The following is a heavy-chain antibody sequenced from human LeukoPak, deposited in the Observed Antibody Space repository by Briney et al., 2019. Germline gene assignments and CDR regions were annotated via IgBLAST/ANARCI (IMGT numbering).Heavy chain of an antibody. D-gene: IGHD3-3*01. Sequence: GGSLRLSCAASGFTFSSYWMHWVRQAPGKGLVWVSRINSDGSSTSYADSVKGRFTISRDNAKNTLYLQMNSLRAEDTAVYYCARTEPTPAYYDFWSGPGYYGMDVWGQGTTVTVSS. CDR3: ARTEPTPAYYDFWSGPGYYGMDV. V-gene: IGHV3-74*01. CDR2: INSDGSST. J-gene: IGHJ6*02. CDR1: GFTFSSYW.